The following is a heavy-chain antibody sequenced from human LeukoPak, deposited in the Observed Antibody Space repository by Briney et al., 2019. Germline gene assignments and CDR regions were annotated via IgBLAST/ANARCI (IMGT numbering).Heavy chain of an antibody. CDR2: IYYSGST. Sequence: SETLSLTCTVSGGSINSGGYYWSWIRQHPGKGLEWIGYIYYSGSTYYNPSLKSRVTISVDTSKNQFSLKLSSVTAADTAVYYCASGSSGYPIDYWGQGTLVTVSS. CDR1: GGSINSGGYY. V-gene: IGHV4-31*03. CDR3: ASGSSGYPIDY. D-gene: IGHD3-22*01. J-gene: IGHJ4*02.